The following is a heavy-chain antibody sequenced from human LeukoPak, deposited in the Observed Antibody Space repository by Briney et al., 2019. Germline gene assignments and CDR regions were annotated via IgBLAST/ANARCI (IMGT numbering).Heavy chain of an antibody. CDR1: GGSFSGYY. CDR2: INHSGST. Sequence: PSETLSLTCAVYGGSFSGYYWSWIRQPPGKGLEWIGEINHSGSTNYNPSFKSRVTISVDTSKNQFSLKLSSVTAADTAVYYCARARVLRSYYGMDVWGQGTTVTVSS. D-gene: IGHD3-3*01. J-gene: IGHJ6*02. V-gene: IGHV4-34*01. CDR3: ARARVLRSYYGMDV.